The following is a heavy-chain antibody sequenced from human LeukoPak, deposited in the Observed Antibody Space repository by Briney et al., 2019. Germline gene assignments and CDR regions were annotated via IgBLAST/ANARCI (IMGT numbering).Heavy chain of an antibody. Sequence: GSLRLSCAASGFTFSSYAMSWVRQAPGKGLEWVSAISGSGGSTYYADSVKGRFTISRDNSKNTLYLQMNSLRAEDTAVYYCANLISSSWYYFDYWGQGTLVTVSS. D-gene: IGHD6-13*01. CDR2: ISGSGGST. CDR3: ANLISSSWYYFDY. J-gene: IGHJ4*02. CDR1: GFTFSSYA. V-gene: IGHV3-23*01.